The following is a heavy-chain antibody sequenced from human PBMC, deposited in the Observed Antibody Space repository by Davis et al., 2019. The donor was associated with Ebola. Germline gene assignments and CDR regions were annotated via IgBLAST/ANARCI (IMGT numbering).Heavy chain of an antibody. CDR3: GRLDGFWSGYFIDY. CDR2: ISGSGGST. J-gene: IGHJ4*02. CDR1: GFTFSSYA. Sequence: GGSLRLSCAASGFTFSSYAMSWVRQAPGKGLEWVSAISGSGGSTYYADSVRGRFTISRDNAKNTLYLHMHTVRDEDTAVYYCGRLDGFWSGYFIDYWGQGTLVTVSS. V-gene: IGHV3-23*01. D-gene: IGHD3-3*01.